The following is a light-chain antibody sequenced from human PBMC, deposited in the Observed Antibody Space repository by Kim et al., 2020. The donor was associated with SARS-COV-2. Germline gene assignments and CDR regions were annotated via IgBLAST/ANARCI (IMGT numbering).Light chain of an antibody. Sequence: GKTTIITCGGDNIESKSVLWYQNKPGQAPLLVISYDINRPSGIPERFSGSNSGNTATLTITRVEAGDEADYYCQVWDINTDHPVIFGGGTQLTVL. CDR3: QVWDINTDHPVI. CDR2: YDI. J-gene: IGLJ2*01. CDR1: NIESKS. V-gene: IGLV3-21*04.